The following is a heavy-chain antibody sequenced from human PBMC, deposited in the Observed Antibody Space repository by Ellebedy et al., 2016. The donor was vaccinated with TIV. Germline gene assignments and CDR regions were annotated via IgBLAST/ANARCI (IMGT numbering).Heavy chain of an antibody. CDR1: GYTFTSYG. J-gene: IGHJ4*02. V-gene: IGHV1-18*01. Sequence: ASVKVSXKASGYTFTSYGISWVRQAPGQGLEWMGWISAYNGNTNYAQKFQGRVTMTRNTSISTAYMELSSLRSEDTAVYYCAAVVVPAAGQIIDYWGQGTLVTVSS. D-gene: IGHD2-2*01. CDR2: ISAYNGNT. CDR3: AAVVVPAAGQIIDY.